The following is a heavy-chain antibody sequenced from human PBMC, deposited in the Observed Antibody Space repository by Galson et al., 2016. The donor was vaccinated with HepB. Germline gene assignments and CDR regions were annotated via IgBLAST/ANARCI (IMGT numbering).Heavy chain of an antibody. CDR3: ARGAPIAYYDFWSGYYTSGKPFDY. V-gene: IGHV1-2*02. CDR2: INPNSGAT. J-gene: IGHJ4*02. D-gene: IGHD3-3*01. CDR1: GYIFTDYY. Sequence: SVKVSCKASGYIFTDYYLHWVRQAPGQGLEWMGWINPNSGATNYAQKFQGRVTMTSDTSINTASMDLNRLRSDDTAVYYCARGAPIAYYDFWSGYYTSGKPFDYWGQGTLVTVSS.